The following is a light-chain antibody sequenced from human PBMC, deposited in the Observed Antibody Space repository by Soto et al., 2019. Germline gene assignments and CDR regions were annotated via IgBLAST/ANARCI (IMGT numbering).Light chain of an antibody. CDR3: HQYSGSSWT. CDR1: QSVRSY. V-gene: IGKV3-11*01. J-gene: IGKJ1*01. CDR2: DAS. Sequence: EILLTQSPATLSLSPGERATLSCGASQSVRSYLAWYQQKPGQAPRLLIYDASNRTTGIPARFRGSGSGTDFTLTISSLEPEDFAVYYCHQYSGSSWTFGQGTKVDIK.